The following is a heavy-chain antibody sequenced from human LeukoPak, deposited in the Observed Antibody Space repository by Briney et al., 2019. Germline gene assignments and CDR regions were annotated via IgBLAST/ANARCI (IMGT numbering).Heavy chain of an antibody. CDR2: IYYSGST. Sequence: SETLSLTCTVAGGSTSSYYWSWIRQPPGKGLEWIGYIYYSGSTNCNPSVKSRVAMSVDTSKKQFSLKLSSLTAADTAVYYCARGGTAVIAPYAFDIWGQGTMVTVSS. CDR1: GGSTSSYY. CDR3: ARGGTAVIAPYAFDI. J-gene: IGHJ3*02. V-gene: IGHV4-59*01. D-gene: IGHD4-23*01.